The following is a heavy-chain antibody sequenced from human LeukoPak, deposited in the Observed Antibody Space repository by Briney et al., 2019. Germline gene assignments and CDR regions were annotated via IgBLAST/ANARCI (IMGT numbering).Heavy chain of an antibody. V-gene: IGHV3-21*01. J-gene: IGHJ4*02. CDR1: GFTFSSYS. D-gene: IGHD3-22*01. Sequence: GGSLRLSCAASGFTFSSYSMTWVRQAPGKGLEWVSSISSSSSYIYYADSVKGRFTISRDNAKNSLYLQMNSLRAEDTAVYYCAREAVYDSSGPPFYFDYWGQGTLVTVSS. CDR2: ISSSSSYI. CDR3: AREAVYDSSGPPFYFDY.